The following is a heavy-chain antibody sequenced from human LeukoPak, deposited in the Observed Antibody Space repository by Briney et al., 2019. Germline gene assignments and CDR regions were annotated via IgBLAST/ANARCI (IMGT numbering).Heavy chain of an antibody. CDR2: VIPIFGIA. V-gene: IGHV1-69*13. J-gene: IGHJ2*01. Sequence: AASVKVSCKASGYTFTGYYMHWVRQAPGQGLEWMGGVIPIFGIANYAQKFQGRVTITADESTSTAYMELSSLKSQDTAVYYCARLVNWGGAGRHFDLWGRGTLVTVSS. CDR3: ARLVNWGGAGRHFDL. CDR1: GYTFTGYY. D-gene: IGHD3-16*01.